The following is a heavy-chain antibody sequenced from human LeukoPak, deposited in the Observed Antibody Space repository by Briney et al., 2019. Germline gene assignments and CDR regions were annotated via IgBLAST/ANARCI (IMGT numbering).Heavy chain of an antibody. CDR3: ARGLRGDYFDY. CDR1: GDSISTNHW. J-gene: IGHJ4*02. V-gene: IGHV4-4*02. Sequence: PSETLSLTCAVSGDSISTNHWWSWVRQPPGKGLEWIGEVYHSGSTNYNPSLKSRVTISVDKSKNLFSLKLTSVNAADTAMYYCARGLRGDYFDYWGQGTLVTVSS. CDR2: VYHSGST. D-gene: IGHD5/OR15-5a*01.